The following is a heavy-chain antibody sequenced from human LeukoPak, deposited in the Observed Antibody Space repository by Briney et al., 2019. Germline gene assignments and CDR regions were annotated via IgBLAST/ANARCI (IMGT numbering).Heavy chain of an antibody. D-gene: IGHD2-15*01. CDR2: ITGGSNTI. CDR1: GFTFDTYG. CDR3: ARDRMGGSFDY. V-gene: IGHV3-48*01. Sequence: GGYLRLSCAASGFTFDTYGMNWVRQAPGKGLEWVSFITGGSNTIYYADSVKGRFTISRDNAKNSLYLQMNSLRVEDTAVYYCARDRMGGSFDYWGQGTLVTVSS. J-gene: IGHJ4*02.